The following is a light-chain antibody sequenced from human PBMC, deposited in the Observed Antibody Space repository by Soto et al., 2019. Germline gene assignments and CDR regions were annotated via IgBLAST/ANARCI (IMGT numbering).Light chain of an antibody. V-gene: IGKV3-20*01. CDR3: QQCGDSPWT. Sequence: EIVLTQSPGTLSLSPGERVTLSCRASQYVRSNYVAWYQQKPGQTPRLLIYITSSRAPGIPERFSGSGSGTDFTLTISRLEPEDFAVYFCQQCGDSPWTFGQGTKVEMK. J-gene: IGKJ1*01. CDR1: QYVRSNY. CDR2: ITS.